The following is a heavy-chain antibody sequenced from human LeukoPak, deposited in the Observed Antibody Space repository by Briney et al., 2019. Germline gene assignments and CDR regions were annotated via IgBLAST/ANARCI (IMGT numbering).Heavy chain of an antibody. Sequence: SETLSLTCTVSGGSISSYYWSWIRQPPGKGLEWIGYIYYSGSTNCNPSLKSRVTISVDTSKNQFSLKLSSVTAADTAVYYCARTRPIYDSSGYYYEFHYWGQGTLVTVSS. D-gene: IGHD3-22*01. CDR2: IYYSGST. CDR3: ARTRPIYDSSGYYYEFHY. J-gene: IGHJ4*02. CDR1: GGSISSYY. V-gene: IGHV4-59*01.